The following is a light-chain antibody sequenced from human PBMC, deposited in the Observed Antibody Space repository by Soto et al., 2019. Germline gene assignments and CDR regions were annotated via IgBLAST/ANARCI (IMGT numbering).Light chain of an antibody. Sequence: EIVLTQAPGALSLSPGERATLSCRASQSVRNTYLVWYQQRPGQPPRFLMYDVSTRAAGIPDRFSGSGSETDFTLIISRLEPEDFAVYYCQQYDSTPLTFGGGTKMEIE. CDR2: DVS. CDR1: QSVRNTY. J-gene: IGKJ4*01. V-gene: IGKV3-20*01. CDR3: QQYDSTPLT.